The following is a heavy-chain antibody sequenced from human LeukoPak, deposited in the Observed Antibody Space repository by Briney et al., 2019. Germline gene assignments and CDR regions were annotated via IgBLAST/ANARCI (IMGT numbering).Heavy chain of an antibody. D-gene: IGHD6-19*01. CDR1: GYTFTSYY. Sequence: ASVKVSCKASGYTFTSYYIHWVRQAPGQGLEWMGIINPSGGSTSYAQKFQGRVTMTRDTSTSTVYVELSSLRSEDTAVYYCARDHRIAVAEYYFDYWGQGTLVTVSS. J-gene: IGHJ4*02. CDR3: ARDHRIAVAEYYFDY. V-gene: IGHV1-46*01. CDR2: INPSGGST.